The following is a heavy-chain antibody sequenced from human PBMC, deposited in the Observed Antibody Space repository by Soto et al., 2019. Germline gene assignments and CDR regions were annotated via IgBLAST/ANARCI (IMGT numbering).Heavy chain of an antibody. CDR1: GYTFTRFG. CDR2: ISTYNGDT. D-gene: IGHD5-12*01. J-gene: IGHJ6*02. CDR3: AREGVAPYYYYGMDV. V-gene: IGHV1-18*01. Sequence: APVKVSFKASGYTFTRFGISWVRQAPGQGLEWMGWISTYNGDTNYAQTFQGRVTMTTDTSTSTVHMEVRSLRSDDTAVYYCAREGVAPYYYYGMDVWGQGTPVTSP.